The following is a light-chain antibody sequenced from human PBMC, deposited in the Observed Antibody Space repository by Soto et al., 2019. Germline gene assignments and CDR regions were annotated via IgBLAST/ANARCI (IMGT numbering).Light chain of an antibody. CDR2: GAS. J-gene: IGKJ2*01. Sequence: EIVMTQSPATLSVSPGERATLSCRASQSVSSNLAWYQQKPGQDPRLLIYGASTRATGSPARFSGSGSGTEFTLTISSLQSEDFAVYYCQQYNKWPPYTFGQGTKLEIK. CDR3: QQYNKWPPYT. CDR1: QSVSSN. V-gene: IGKV3-15*01.